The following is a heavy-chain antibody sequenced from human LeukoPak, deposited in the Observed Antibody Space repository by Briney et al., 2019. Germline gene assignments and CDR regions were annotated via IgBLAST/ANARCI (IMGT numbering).Heavy chain of an antibody. Sequence: ASVKVSCKASGYTFTSYDINWVRQATGQGLEWMGWMNPNSGNTGYAQKFQGRVTITRNTSISTAYMELSSLRSEDTAVYYCARGSNDFWSGYPGGYYYYYYMDVWGKETTVTVSS. J-gene: IGHJ6*03. CDR3: ARGSNDFWSGYPGGYYYYYYMDV. CDR2: MNPNSGNT. V-gene: IGHV1-8*03. CDR1: GYTFTSYD. D-gene: IGHD3-3*01.